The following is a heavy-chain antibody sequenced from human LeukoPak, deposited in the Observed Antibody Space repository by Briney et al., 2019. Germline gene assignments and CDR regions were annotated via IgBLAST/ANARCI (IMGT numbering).Heavy chain of an antibody. D-gene: IGHD1-26*01. Sequence: GGSLRLSCAASGFGFSSLWMSWVRQAPGEGLEWLANIGEDGTVKNYLDSVKGRFTISRDNAKNSLYLQMNFLRVEDTAVYSCARDGDVGAIKAFDVWGQGTMVTVSS. V-gene: IGHV3-7*01. CDR1: GFGFSSLW. J-gene: IGHJ3*01. CDR2: IGEDGTVK. CDR3: ARDGDVGAIKAFDV.